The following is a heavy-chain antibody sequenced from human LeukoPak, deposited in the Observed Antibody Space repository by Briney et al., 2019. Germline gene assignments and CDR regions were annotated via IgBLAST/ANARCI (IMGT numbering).Heavy chain of an antibody. D-gene: IGHD3-10*01. Sequence: ASVKVSCKXSGYTLNALSIHWVRQAPGKGLEWMGGLDPVDGETIYAQRFLGRVTMTEDTSTDTAYLDLRSLRSDDTAVYYCTTSRRFYYGSGTFQYWGQGTLLTVSS. J-gene: IGHJ1*01. V-gene: IGHV1-24*01. CDR3: TTSRRFYYGSGTFQY. CDR2: LDPVDGET. CDR1: GYTLNALS.